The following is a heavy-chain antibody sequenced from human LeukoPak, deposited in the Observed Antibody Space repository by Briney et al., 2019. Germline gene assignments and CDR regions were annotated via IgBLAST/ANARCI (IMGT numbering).Heavy chain of an antibody. D-gene: IGHD4-11*01. Sequence: SDALSLTCSVSGGSFDSKYWSWIRQPPGKGLEWIGYIYTSGSTKLNPSLRSRLAMSIDPTQNQFSLKVYSVPAADPAVSYCANYRMTVHYYMDAWGKG. J-gene: IGHJ6*03. CDR1: GGSFDSKY. CDR2: IYTSGST. V-gene: IGHV4-4*08. CDR3: ANYRMTVHYYMDA.